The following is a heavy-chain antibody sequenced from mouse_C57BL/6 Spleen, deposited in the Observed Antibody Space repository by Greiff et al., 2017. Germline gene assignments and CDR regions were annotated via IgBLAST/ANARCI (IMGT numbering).Heavy chain of an antibody. V-gene: IGHV5-4*03. CDR3: ARRNYYGSSYEGDYYAMDY. CDR2: ISDGGSYT. D-gene: IGHD1-1*01. CDR1: GFTFSSYA. Sequence: EVKLMESGGGLVKPGGSLKLSCAASGFTFSSYAMSWVRQTPEKRLEWVATISDGGSYTYYPDNVKGRFTISRDNAKNNLYLQMSHLKSEDTAMYYCARRNYYGSSYEGDYYAMDYWGQGTSVTVSS. J-gene: IGHJ4*01.